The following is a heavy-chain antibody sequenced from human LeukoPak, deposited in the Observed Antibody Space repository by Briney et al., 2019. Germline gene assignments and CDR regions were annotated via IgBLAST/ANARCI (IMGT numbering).Heavy chain of an antibody. D-gene: IGHD3-16*01. Sequence: GGSLRLSSAASGFSFSTYWMSWVRQAPGKGLEWVANMNAEGNQRYYLDSVKGRFTISRDKAKNSLYLQMSSLRAEETAVYYCTKGGHVDYFGQGTLVTVAS. CDR3: TKGGHVDY. J-gene: IGHJ4*02. CDR1: GFSFSTYW. CDR2: MNAEGNQR. V-gene: IGHV3-7*01.